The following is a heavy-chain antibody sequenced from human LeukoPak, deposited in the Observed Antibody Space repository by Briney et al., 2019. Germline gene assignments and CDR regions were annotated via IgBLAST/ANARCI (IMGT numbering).Heavy chain of an antibody. CDR3: ATTLGLWFGDPVGYFDY. CDR2: ISSSGSTI. D-gene: IGHD3-10*01. CDR1: GFTFSDYY. Sequence: GGSLRLSCAASGFTFSDYYMSWIRQAPGKGLEWVSYISSSGSTIYYADSVKGRFTISRDNAKNSLYLQMNSLSAEDTAVYYCATTLGLWFGDPVGYFDYWGQGTLVTVSS. J-gene: IGHJ4*02. V-gene: IGHV3-11*01.